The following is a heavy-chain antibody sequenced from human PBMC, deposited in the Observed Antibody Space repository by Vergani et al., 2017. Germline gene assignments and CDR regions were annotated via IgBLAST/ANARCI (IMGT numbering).Heavy chain of an antibody. CDR2: IYTSGST. Sequence: QLQLQESGSGLVKPSQTLSLTCAVSGGSISSGGYSWSWIRQPAGKGLEWIGRIYTSGSTNYNPSLKRRVTMSVDTSKNQFSLKLSSVTAADTAVYYCARERGYDEFWSGYYTGGPFDYWGQGTLVTVSS. V-gene: IGHV4-61*02. CDR1: GGSISSGGYS. CDR3: ARERGYDEFWSGYYTGGPFDY. D-gene: IGHD3-3*01. J-gene: IGHJ4*02.